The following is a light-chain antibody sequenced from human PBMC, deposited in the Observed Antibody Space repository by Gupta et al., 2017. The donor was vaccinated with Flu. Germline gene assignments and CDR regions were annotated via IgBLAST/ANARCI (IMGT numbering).Light chain of an antibody. V-gene: IGLV2-14*01. J-gene: IGLJ1*01. CDR3: SSYTDTSTFYV. Sequence: QSALTQPASVSGSPGQSITTSCTGTSSDVGGYNFVSWYQQRPGKAPKLMIYDVNNRPAGVSNRFSGSKSGNTASLTISGLQAEDETDYYCSSYTDTSTFYVFGTGTKVTVV. CDR1: SSDVGGYNF. CDR2: DVN.